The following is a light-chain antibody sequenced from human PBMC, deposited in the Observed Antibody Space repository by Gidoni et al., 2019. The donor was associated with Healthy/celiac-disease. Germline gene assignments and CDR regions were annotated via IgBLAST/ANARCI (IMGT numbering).Light chain of an antibody. CDR1: ISDVGGYNY. CDR3: SSYAGSHTPRGVR. CDR2: EVS. V-gene: IGLV2-8*01. J-gene: IGLJ3*02. Sequence: QSALTQPPSASGSPGQAVTISCTGTISDVGGYNYVSLYQQHPGNAPKLMIYEVSKRPSGVPERFSGSKSGNPASLTVSGLQAEDEADYYCSSYAGSHTPRGVRFGGGTKLTVL.